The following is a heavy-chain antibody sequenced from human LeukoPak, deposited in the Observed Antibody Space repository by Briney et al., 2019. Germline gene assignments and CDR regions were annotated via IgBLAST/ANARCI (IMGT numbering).Heavy chain of an antibody. D-gene: IGHD6-13*01. Sequence: GASVKVSCKASVYTFTGYYMHWVRQAPGQGLEWMGWINPNSGGTNYAQKFQGRVTMTRDTSISTAYMELSRLRSDDTAVYYCARASAGYSSSWYVGWGQGTLVTVSS. V-gene: IGHV1-2*02. CDR3: ARASAGYSSSWYVG. CDR1: VYTFTGYY. J-gene: IGHJ4*02. CDR2: INPNSGGT.